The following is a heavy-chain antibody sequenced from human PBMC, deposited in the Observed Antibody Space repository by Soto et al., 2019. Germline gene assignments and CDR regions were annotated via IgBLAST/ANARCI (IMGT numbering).Heavy chain of an antibody. Sequence: QVQLVQSGAEVKKPGSSVKVSCKASGGTFSSYSINWVRQAAGQGLEWMGEIIPIFGTANYAQKFQGRVTITADESTSTAYMELSSLRSEDTAVYYCARAGGRNSGGIDYWGQGTLVSVSS. V-gene: IGHV1-69*01. D-gene: IGHD1-26*01. CDR3: ARAGGRNSGGIDY. J-gene: IGHJ4*02. CDR2: IIPIFGTA. CDR1: GGTFSSYS.